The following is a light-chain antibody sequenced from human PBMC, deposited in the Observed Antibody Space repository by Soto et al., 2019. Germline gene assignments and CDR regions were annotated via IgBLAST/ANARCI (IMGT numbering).Light chain of an antibody. CDR3: MQALQTPMT. J-gene: IGKJ3*01. CDR2: LGS. Sequence: DIVMTQFPLSLPVTPGEPASISCRSSQSLLHSNGYSYLDWYLQKPGQSPQLLIYLGSNRASGVPDRFSGSGSGTDFTLKINRVEAEDVGVYYCMQALQTPMTFGPGTKVDIK. V-gene: IGKV2-28*01. CDR1: QSLLHSNGYSY.